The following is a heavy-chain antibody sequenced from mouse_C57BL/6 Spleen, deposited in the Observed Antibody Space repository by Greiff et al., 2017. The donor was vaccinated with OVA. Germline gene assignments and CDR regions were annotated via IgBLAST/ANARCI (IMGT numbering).Heavy chain of an antibody. Sequence: EVQVVESGGGLVKPGGSLKLSCAASGFTFSDYGMHWVRQAPEKGLEWVAYISSGSSTIYYADTVKGRFTISRDNAKNTLFLQMTSLRSEDTAMYYCARITTVVGGAMDDWGQGTSVTVSS. CDR2: ISSGSSTI. D-gene: IGHD1-1*01. J-gene: IGHJ4*01. CDR1: GFTFSDYG. V-gene: IGHV5-17*01. CDR3: ARITTVVGGAMDD.